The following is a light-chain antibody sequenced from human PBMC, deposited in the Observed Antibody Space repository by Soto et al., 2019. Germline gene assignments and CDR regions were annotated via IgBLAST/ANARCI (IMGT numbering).Light chain of an antibody. V-gene: IGLV2-14*03. CDR2: DVS. J-gene: IGLJ2*01. CDR3: SSYSKTSPVI. CDR1: SSDVGGYGY. Sequence: QSALTQPASMSGSPGQSITISCTGTSSDVGGYGYVSWYQQHPGKPPKLMIYDVSDRPSGVSNRFSGSKSGNTASLTISGLQAEDDADYYCSSYSKTSPVIFGGRTKLTVL.